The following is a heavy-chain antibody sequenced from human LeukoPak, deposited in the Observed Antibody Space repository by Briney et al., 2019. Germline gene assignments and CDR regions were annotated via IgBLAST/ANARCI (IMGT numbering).Heavy chain of an antibody. CDR3: ARHVSGYSSSWYDY. D-gene: IGHD6-13*01. Sequence: GESLKISCKGSGYSFASYWIGWVRQMPGKGLEWMAIIYPGDSETKYSPSFQGQVTISVDKSISTAYLQWSSLKASDTATYYCARHVSGYSSSWYDYWGQGTLVTVSS. CDR1: GYSFASYW. J-gene: IGHJ4*02. CDR2: IYPGDSET. V-gene: IGHV5-51*01.